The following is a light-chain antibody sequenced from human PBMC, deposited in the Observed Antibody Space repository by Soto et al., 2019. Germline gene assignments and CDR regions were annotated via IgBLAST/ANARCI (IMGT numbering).Light chain of an antibody. V-gene: IGKV3-20*01. CDR2: GAS. CDR3: QQYGSLPGT. CDR1: QSVSSSY. J-gene: IGKJ1*01. Sequence: EIVLTQSPGTLSLSPGERATLSCRASQSVSSSYLAWYQQKPGQAPRLLIYGASSRATGIPDRFSGSGSGTDCTLTISRLEPEDFAVYYCQQYGSLPGTFGQGTKVEIK.